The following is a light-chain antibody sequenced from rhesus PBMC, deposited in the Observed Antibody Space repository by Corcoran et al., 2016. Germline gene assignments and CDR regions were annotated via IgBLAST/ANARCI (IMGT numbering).Light chain of an antibody. CDR2: KAS. CDR3: QQYSSRPWT. CDR1: QGISSW. J-gene: IGKJ1*01. V-gene: IGKV1-22*01. Sequence: DIQMTQSPSTLSAAVGDTATITCRASQGISSWLAWYQQKPGKAPKLLNYKASSLQSGVPSRFSGSGSGTDFTLTINSLRSEVFATYLWQQYSSRPWTFGQGSKVEIK.